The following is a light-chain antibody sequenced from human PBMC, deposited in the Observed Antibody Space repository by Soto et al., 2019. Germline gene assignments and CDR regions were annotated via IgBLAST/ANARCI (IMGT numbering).Light chain of an antibody. J-gene: IGKJ4*01. CDR1: QSVSSN. Sequence: ILRTRSPANLSINTGESATLSCRASQSVSSNLAWYQQKPGQAPRLLIYDASTRATAIPARFSCSGSGTEFTLTISSLQSEDFAVYYCQQYNTWPPVLTFGGGTKVDIK. CDR2: DAS. CDR3: QQYNTWPPVLT. V-gene: IGKV3-15*01.